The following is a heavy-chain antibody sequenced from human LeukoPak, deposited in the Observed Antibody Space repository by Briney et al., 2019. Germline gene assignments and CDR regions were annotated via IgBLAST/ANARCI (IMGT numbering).Heavy chain of an antibody. D-gene: IGHD3-10*02. Sequence: GSLRLSCAASGFPFSSYAMSWVRQAPGKGLEWVSGFSGGSSSTYYADSVKGRFTISRDNSKSTLYLQMNSLRAEDTAVYYCALHHGNYYVGRWFDPWGQGTLATVSS. CDR3: ALHHGNYYVGRWFDP. CDR2: FSGGSSST. CDR1: GFPFSSYA. V-gene: IGHV3-23*01. J-gene: IGHJ5*02.